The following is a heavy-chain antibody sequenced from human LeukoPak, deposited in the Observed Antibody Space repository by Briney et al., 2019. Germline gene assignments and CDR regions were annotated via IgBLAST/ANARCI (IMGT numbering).Heavy chain of an antibody. D-gene: IGHD3-3*01. CDR2: INHSGST. CDR1: GGSFSGYY. Sequence: SETLSLTCAVYGGSFSGYYWSWIRQPPGKGLEWIGEINHSGSTNYNPSIKSRVTISVDTSKNQFSLKLSSVTAADTAVYYCARGLGVVIRRFDPWGQGTLVTVSS. CDR3: ARGLGVVIRRFDP. J-gene: IGHJ5*02. V-gene: IGHV4-34*01.